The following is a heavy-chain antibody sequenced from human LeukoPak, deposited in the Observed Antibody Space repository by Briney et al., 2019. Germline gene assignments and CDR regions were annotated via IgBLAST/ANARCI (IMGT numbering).Heavy chain of an antibody. CDR2: IIPILGIA. J-gene: IGHJ4*02. CDR3: ARGPYSLAGGGY. V-gene: IGHV1-69*04. CDR1: GGTFSSYA. Sequence: GASVKVSCKASGGTFSSYAISWVRQAPGQGLEWMGRIIPILGIANYAQKFQGRVTITADKSTSTAYMELSSLRSEDTAVYYCARGPYSLAGGGYWGQGTLVTVSS. D-gene: IGHD2-21*01.